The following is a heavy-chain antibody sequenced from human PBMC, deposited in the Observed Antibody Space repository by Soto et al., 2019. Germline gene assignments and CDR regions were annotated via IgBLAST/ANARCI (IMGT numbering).Heavy chain of an antibody. CDR3: AKDIWGSSGSY. D-gene: IGHD6-13*01. V-gene: IGHV3-9*01. J-gene: IGHJ4*02. CDR2: ISWNSGSI. Sequence: GGSLRLSCAASGFTFDDYAMHWVRQAPGKGLEWVSGISWNSGSIGYADSVKGRFTISRDNAKNSLYLQMNSLRAEDTALYYCAKDIWGSSGSYWGQGTLVTVSS. CDR1: GFTFDDYA.